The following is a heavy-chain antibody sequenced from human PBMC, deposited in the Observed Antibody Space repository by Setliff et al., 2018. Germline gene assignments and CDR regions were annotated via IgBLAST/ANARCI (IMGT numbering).Heavy chain of an antibody. V-gene: IGHV3-23*01. CDR3: AVLVVVTYGMDV. CDR2: ISGSGGST. Sequence: PGGSLRLSCAASGFTFSGYYMQWVRQAPGKGLEWVSAISGSGGSTYYADSVKGRFTISRDNSKNTLYLQMNSLRAEDTAVYYCAVLVVVTYGMDVWGQGTTVTVSS. D-gene: IGHD2-2*01. J-gene: IGHJ6*02. CDR1: GFTFSGYY.